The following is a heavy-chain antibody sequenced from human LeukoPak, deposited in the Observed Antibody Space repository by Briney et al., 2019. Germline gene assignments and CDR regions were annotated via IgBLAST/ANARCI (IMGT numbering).Heavy chain of an antibody. D-gene: IGHD3-22*01. V-gene: IGHV1-69*13. CDR2: IIPIFGTA. CDR1: GGTFSSYA. J-gene: IGHJ4*02. Sequence: GASVTVSCTASGGTFSSYAISWVRQAPGQGLEWMGGIIPIFGTANYAQKFQGRVTITADESTSTAYMELSSLRSEDTAVYYCARATYYDSSGYYSGRYFDYWGQGTLVTVSS. CDR3: ARATYYDSSGYYSGRYFDY.